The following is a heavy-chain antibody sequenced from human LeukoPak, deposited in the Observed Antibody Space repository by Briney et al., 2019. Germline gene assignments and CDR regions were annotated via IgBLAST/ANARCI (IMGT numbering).Heavy chain of an antibody. Sequence: GGSLRLSCAASGFTFSSYAMSWVRQAPGKGLEWVSAISGSGGSTYYADSVKGRFTISRDNAKNTVYLQMNSLRAEDTAVYYCANGAFRLYYIDVWGKGTTVTVSS. D-gene: IGHD3-16*01. CDR1: GFTFSSYA. CDR2: ISGSGGST. V-gene: IGHV3-23*01. CDR3: ANGAFRLYYIDV. J-gene: IGHJ6*03.